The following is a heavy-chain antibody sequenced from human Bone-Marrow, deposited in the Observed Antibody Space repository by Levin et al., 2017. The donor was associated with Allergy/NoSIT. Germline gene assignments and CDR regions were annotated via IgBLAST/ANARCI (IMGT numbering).Heavy chain of an antibody. D-gene: IGHD5-12*01. Sequence: GESLKISCTISGATLSDYGMNWVRQAPGKGLEWVAVISYEGSNKYYEESVKGRFTISRDNSKNVLYLQMNSLRAEDTAVYYCATEWRRYSFDMWGQGTMVIVSS. CDR3: ATEWRRYSFDM. CDR2: ISYEGSNK. V-gene: IGHV3-30*03. J-gene: IGHJ3*02. CDR1: GATLSDYG.